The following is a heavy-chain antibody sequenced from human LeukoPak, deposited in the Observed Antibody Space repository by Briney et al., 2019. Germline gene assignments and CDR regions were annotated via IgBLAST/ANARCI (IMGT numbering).Heavy chain of an antibody. V-gene: IGHV1-2*02. CDR3: ARGGDLGIAAAPASDWFDP. J-gene: IGHJ5*02. D-gene: IGHD6-13*01. CDR1: GYTFTGYY. Sequence: GASVKVSCKASGYTFTGYYMHWVRQAPGQGLEWMGWINPNSGGTNYAQKFQGRVTMARDTSISTAYMELSRLRSDDTAVYYCARGGDLGIAAAPASDWFDPWGQGTLVTVSS. CDR2: INPNSGGT.